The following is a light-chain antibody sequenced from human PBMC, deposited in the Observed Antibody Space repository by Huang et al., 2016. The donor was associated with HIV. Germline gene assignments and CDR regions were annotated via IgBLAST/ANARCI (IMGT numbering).Light chain of an antibody. J-gene: IGKJ4*01. CDR1: QSIGSS. Sequence: EIVLTQSPDFQSVTPNEKVTITCRASQSIGSSLHWYQQKPAQSPKLLIKHAAQSVSGVPSRFSGSGSGTDFTLTSNSLEAEDAATYYCHQSSALPLTFGGGTKVEIK. CDR3: HQSSALPLT. V-gene: IGKV6-21*01. CDR2: HAA.